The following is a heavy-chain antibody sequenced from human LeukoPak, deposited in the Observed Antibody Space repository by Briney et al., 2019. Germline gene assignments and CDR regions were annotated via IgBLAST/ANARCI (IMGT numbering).Heavy chain of an antibody. Sequence: GGSLRLSCAASGFTFSSYGMHWVRQAPGKGLEWVAVISYDGSNKYYADSVKGRFTISRDNSKNTLYLQMNSLRAEDTAVYYCANVYYDILTGPSYAFDIWGQGTMVTVSS. D-gene: IGHD3-9*01. CDR2: ISYDGSNK. V-gene: IGHV3-30*18. CDR1: GFTFSSYG. J-gene: IGHJ3*02. CDR3: ANVYYDILTGPSYAFDI.